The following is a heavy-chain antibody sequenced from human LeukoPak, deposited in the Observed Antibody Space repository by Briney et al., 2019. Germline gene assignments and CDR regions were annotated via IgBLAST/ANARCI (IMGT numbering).Heavy chain of an antibody. J-gene: IGHJ4*02. D-gene: IGHD5-18*01. V-gene: IGHV4-39*07. CDR3: ARANTAMVPYFDY. Sequence: SETLSLTCTVSGGAIKSSSFYWAWIRQPPGKGLEWIGSVHYGGYSNYNPSLKSRVTMSIDTSKNQFSLKLSSVTAADTAVYYCARANTAMVPYFDYWGQGTLVTVSS. CDR2: VHYGGYS. CDR1: GGAIKSSSFY.